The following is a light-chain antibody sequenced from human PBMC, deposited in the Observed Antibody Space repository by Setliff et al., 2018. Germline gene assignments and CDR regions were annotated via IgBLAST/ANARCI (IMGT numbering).Light chain of an antibody. CDR2: GVS. J-gene: IGLJ1*01. V-gene: IGLV2-14*01. Sequence: QSALTQPASVSGSPGQSITISCTGTSSDVGGYNYVSWYQQHPGKAPKLMIYGVSSRPSGVSNRFSGSKSDNTASLTISGLQTEDEADYYCGSYTSTSTLVVFGSGTKGTVL. CDR1: SSDVGGYNY. CDR3: GSYTSTSTLVV.